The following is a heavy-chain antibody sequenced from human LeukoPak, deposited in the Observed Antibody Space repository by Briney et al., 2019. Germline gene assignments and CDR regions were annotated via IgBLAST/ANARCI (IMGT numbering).Heavy chain of an antibody. V-gene: IGHV3-21*01. CDR2: ISSSSSYI. J-gene: IGHJ4*02. Sequence: PGGSLRLSCAASGFTFSSYSMNWVRQAPGKGLEWVSSISSSSSYIYYADSVKGRFTISRDNAKNSLYLQMNSLRAEDTAVYYCARAGGVKTAALDLDYWGQGTLVTVSS. CDR3: ARAGGVKTAALDLDY. CDR1: GFTFSSYS. D-gene: IGHD6-25*01.